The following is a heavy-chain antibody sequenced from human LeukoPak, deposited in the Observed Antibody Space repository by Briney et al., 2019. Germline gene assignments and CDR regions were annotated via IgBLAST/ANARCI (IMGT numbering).Heavy chain of an antibody. CDR3: ARSITMIVVVIRGRGYYFDY. J-gene: IGHJ4*02. D-gene: IGHD3-22*01. Sequence: GGSLRLSCAASGFTFSSYAMSWVRQAPGKGLAWVSAISGSGCSTYYADSVKGRFTISRDNSKNTLYLQMNSLRAEDTAVYYCARSITMIVVVIRGRGYYFDYWGQRTLVTVSS. CDR2: ISGSGCST. V-gene: IGHV3-23*01. CDR1: GFTFSSYA.